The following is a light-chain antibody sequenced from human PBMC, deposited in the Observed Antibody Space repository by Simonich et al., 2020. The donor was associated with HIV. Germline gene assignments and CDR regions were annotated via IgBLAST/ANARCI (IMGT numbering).Light chain of an antibody. CDR1: QSLLHSDGKTY. V-gene: IGKV2D-29*02. J-gene: IGKJ1*01. CDR2: EVF. Sequence: DIVMTQTPLSLSVTLGQPASISCKSSQSLLHSDGKTYLYWYLQKPGQSPQLLIYEVFNRFSGVPDRFSGSGSGTDFTLKISRVEAEDVGVYYCMQSIQFPPWTFGQGTKVEIK. CDR3: MQSIQFPPWT.